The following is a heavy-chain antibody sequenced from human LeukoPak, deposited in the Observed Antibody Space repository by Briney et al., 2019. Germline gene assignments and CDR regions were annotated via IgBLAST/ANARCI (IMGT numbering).Heavy chain of an antibody. D-gene: IGHD3-10*01. CDR1: GFTFRAYG. Sequence: GGSLRLSCAASGFTFRAYGMSWVRQAPGKGLEWVSEISGSGAGTHYGDSEKGRFTISRDYAKNSLYLQMNSLRVEDTAVYYCAKVAKYYYGPETYYFFEQWGQGTPVTASS. CDR2: ISGSGAGT. V-gene: IGHV3-23*01. CDR3: AKVAKYYYGPETYYFFEQ. J-gene: IGHJ4*02.